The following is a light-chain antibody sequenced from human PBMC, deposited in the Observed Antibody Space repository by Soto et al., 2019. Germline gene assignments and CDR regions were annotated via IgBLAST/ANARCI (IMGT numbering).Light chain of an antibody. CDR1: SSDVGAYNY. CDR3: CSYAGTSTGI. J-gene: IGLJ2*01. Sequence: QSALTQPRSVSGSPGQSVTISCTGPSSDVGAYNYVSWYQHHPGRAPKLMIYDVSKRPSGVPDRFSGSKSGNTASLTISGLQAEDEADYYCCSYAGTSTGIFGGGTQLTVL. V-gene: IGLV2-11*01. CDR2: DVS.